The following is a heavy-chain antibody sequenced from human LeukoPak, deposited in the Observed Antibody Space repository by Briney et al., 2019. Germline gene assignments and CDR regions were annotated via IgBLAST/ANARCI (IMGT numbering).Heavy chain of an antibody. CDR3: ARDRYGDPTQEYFQH. V-gene: IGHV3-48*01. CDR2: ISGSSSTI. CDR1: GFTFSSYS. D-gene: IGHD4-17*01. Sequence: GGSLRLSCAASGFTFSSYSMNWVRQAPGKGLEWVSYISGSSSTIYYADSVKGRFTISRDYAKNSLYLQMNSLRAEDTAVYYCARDRYGDPTQEYFQHWGQGTLVTVSS. J-gene: IGHJ1*01.